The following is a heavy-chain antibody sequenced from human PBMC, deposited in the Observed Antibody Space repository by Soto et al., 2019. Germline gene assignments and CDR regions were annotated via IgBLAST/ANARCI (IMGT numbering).Heavy chain of an antibody. J-gene: IGHJ5*02. CDR2: IYYSGST. CDR1: GGSISSGDYY. Sequence: LSLTCTVSGGSISSGDYYWSWIRQPPGKGLEWIGYIYYSGSTYYNPSLKSRVTISVDTSKNQFSLKLSSVTAADTAVYYCARDYYDSSGYEYWFDPWGQGTLVTVSS. D-gene: IGHD3-22*01. V-gene: IGHV4-30-4*01. CDR3: ARDYYDSSGYEYWFDP.